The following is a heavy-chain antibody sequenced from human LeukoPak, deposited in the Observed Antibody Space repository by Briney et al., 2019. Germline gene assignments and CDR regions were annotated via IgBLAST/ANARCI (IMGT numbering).Heavy chain of an antibody. D-gene: IGHD1-26*01. Sequence: ASVRLSCKASGYAFTGYDINWVRQATGQGLEWMGWMNPNTGDTGYAQNFQGRLTMTRNTSIDTAYMELSGLRSEDTAIYYCTRGSLSGSSRDYWGQGTLVTVSS. CDR3: TRGSLSGSSRDY. CDR1: GYAFTGYD. V-gene: IGHV1-8*01. CDR2: MNPNTGDT. J-gene: IGHJ4*02.